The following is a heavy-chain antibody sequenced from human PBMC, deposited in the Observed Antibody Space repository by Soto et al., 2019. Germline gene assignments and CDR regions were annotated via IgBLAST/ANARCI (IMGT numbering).Heavy chain of an antibody. CDR1: RFIFSSYG. V-gene: IGHV3-23*01. CDR3: AKSPVEYGTFDY. CDR2: ISGSGCST. Sequence: EVQVLEAGGGLIQPGGTLRLSCAASRFIFSSYGMSWVRQAPGKGLEWVSGISGSGCSTWYADSVKGRFTISRDNSKKTLYLQMSSLRVDDTAVYYGAKSPVEYGTFDYWGQGTLVTVSS. J-gene: IGHJ4*02. D-gene: IGHD4-17*01.